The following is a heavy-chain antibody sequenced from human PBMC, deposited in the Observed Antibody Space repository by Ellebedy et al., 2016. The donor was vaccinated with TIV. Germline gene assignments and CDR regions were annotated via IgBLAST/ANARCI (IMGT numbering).Heavy chain of an antibody. V-gene: IGHV4-34*01. Sequence: GSLRLXCAVYGGSFSGYYWSWIRQPPGKGLEWIGEINHSGSTYYNPSLKSRVTISVDTSKNQFSLKLSSVTAADTAVYYCARGNYGDYGSVVRAFDIWGQGTMVTVSS. D-gene: IGHD4-17*01. CDR3: ARGNYGDYGSVVRAFDI. CDR1: GGSFSGYY. J-gene: IGHJ3*02. CDR2: INHSGST.